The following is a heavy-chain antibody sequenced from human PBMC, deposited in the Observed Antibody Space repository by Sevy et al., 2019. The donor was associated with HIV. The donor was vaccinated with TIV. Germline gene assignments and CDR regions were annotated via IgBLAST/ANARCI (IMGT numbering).Heavy chain of an antibody. V-gene: IGHV4-39*01. CDR3: ARYGGKFDY. CDR1: GGSISSSDHY. CDR2: IYYSGNT. D-gene: IGHD3-16*01. Sequence: SETLSLTCTVSGGSISSSDHYWTWIRQPPGKGLEWIGSIYYSGNTDYNPSLKSRVTISVHTSKNQFSLKMTSVTAADTAVYYCARYGGKFDYWGQGPLVTVSS. J-gene: IGHJ4*02.